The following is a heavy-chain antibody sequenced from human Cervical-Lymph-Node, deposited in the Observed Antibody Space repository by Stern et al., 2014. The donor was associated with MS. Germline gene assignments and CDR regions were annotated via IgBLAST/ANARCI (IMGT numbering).Heavy chain of an antibody. J-gene: IGHJ4*02. D-gene: IGHD6-13*01. CDR3: ARDDRTSWYGGMPH. Sequence: VQLVESGGGAVQPGRSLRLSCATSGFTFSGYGMYWVRQAPGKGLEWVAISGSDGTKEDYADSVKGRFTISRDNSKNTLYLQMTSLRAEDTAVYYCARDDRTSWYGGMPHWGQGTLVTVSS. CDR1: GFTFSGYG. V-gene: IGHV3-33*01. CDR2: SGSDGTKE.